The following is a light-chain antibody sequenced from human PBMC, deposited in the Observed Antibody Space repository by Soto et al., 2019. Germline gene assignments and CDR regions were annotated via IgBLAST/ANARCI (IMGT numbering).Light chain of an antibody. V-gene: IGLV1-40*01. CDR1: SSNIGAGYD. CDR2: GNT. J-gene: IGLJ1*01. Sequence: QAVLTQPPSVSGAPGQRVTISCTGSSSNIGAGYDVHWYQHLPGTAPKLLIYGNTNRPSGVPDRFSGSRSGTTASLAITGLRPDDEADYYCQSYDTRLSGYVFATGTQLTVL. CDR3: QSYDTRLSGYV.